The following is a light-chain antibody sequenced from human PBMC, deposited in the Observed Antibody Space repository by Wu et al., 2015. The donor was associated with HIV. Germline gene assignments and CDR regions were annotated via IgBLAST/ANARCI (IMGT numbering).Light chain of an antibody. CDR2: DAS. J-gene: IGKJ2*01. CDR3: QQRRNWPRT. Sequence: EIVLTQSPATLSLSPGERATLSCRASQSVSSYLAWYQQKPGQAPRLLIYDASNRATGIPARFSGSGSGTDFTLTISSLEPEDFAVYYCQQRRNWPRTFGRGDQAGDQT. CDR1: QSVSSY. V-gene: IGKV3-11*01.